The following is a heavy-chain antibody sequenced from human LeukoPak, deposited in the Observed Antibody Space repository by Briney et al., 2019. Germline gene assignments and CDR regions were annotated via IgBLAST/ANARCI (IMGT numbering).Heavy chain of an antibody. D-gene: IGHD2/OR15-2a*01. V-gene: IGHV1-46*01. Sequence: ASVKVSCKASGYTFSSYYVHWVRQAPGQGLEWMGMIIPSDGFTSYAQKFQGRVTMTRDMSTSTVYMELSSLRSEDTAVYYCARERGIDHYYYYYMDVWGKRTTVTVSS. CDR1: GYTFSSYY. CDR2: IIPSDGFT. CDR3: ARERGIDHYYYYYMDV. J-gene: IGHJ6*03.